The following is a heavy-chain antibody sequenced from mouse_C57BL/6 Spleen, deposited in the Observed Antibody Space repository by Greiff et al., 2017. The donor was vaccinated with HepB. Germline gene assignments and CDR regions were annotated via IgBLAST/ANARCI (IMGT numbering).Heavy chain of an antibody. D-gene: IGHD3-2*02. CDR2: IDPSDSET. V-gene: IGHV1-52*01. CDR1: GYTFTSYW. CDR3: ASIDSSGLGNFDY. Sequence: QVQLQQPGAELVRPGSSVKLSCKASGYTFTSYWMHWVKQRPIQGLEWIGNIDPSDSETHYNQKFKDKATLTVDKSSSTAYMQLSSLTSEDSAVYYCASIDSSGLGNFDYWGQGTTLTVSS. J-gene: IGHJ2*01.